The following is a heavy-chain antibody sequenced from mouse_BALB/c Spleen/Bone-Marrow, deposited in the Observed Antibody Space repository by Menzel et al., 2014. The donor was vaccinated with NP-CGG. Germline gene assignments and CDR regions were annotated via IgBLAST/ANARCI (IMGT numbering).Heavy chain of an antibody. CDR3: ARWGYGSLGFAY. V-gene: IGHV1-4*02. J-gene: IGHJ3*01. Sequence: QVQLQQSAVELARPGASVKMSCKASGYTFTVYTMHWVKQRPGQGLEWIGYINPSSGYAEYNQNFKDKTALTADKSSSTAYVQLSSLTSEDSAVYYCARWGYGSLGFAYWGQGTLVTVSA. CDR1: GYTFTVYT. CDR2: INPSSGYA. D-gene: IGHD2-10*02.